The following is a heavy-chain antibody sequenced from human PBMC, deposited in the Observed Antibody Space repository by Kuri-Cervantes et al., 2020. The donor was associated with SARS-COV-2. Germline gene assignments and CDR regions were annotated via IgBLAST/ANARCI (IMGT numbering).Heavy chain of an antibody. CDR1: GFTFNSYA. CDR2: ISGSGGST. Sequence: GGSLRLSCAASGFTFNSYAMSWVRQAPGKGLEWVSAISGSGGSTYYADSVKGRFTISRDNSNNTLYLQMNSLRAEDTAVYYCAKDLGRPNWFDPWGQGTLVTVSS. CDR3: AKDLGRPNWFDP. J-gene: IGHJ5*02. V-gene: IGHV3-23*01.